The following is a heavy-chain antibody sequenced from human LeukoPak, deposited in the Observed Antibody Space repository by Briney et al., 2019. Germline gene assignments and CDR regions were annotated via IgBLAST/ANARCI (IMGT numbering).Heavy chain of an antibody. D-gene: IGHD3-16*01. Sequence: KPGGSLRLSCAASGFTFSSYSMNWVRQAPGKGLEWVSSINSDSSLMFYAESVKGRFTISRDNARNSLYLQVNSLRAEDTAVYYCIRDLFDDYSLDYWGQGALVTVSS. J-gene: IGHJ4*02. CDR2: INSDSSLM. CDR3: IRDLFDDYSLDY. CDR1: GFTFSSYS. V-gene: IGHV3-21*01.